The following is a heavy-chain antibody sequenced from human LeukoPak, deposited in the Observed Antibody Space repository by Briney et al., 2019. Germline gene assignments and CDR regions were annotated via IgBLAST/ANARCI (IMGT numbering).Heavy chain of an antibody. CDR1: GFTFSNYN. J-gene: IGHJ6*03. CDR3: AKDTAAGRDYYYYYMDV. V-gene: IGHV3-48*01. D-gene: IGHD6-13*01. CDR2: ISSSSSTI. Sequence: GGSLRLSCAASGFTFSNYNMNWVRQAPGKGLEWVSYISSSSSTIYYADSVKGRFTISRDNAKNSLYLQMNSLRAEDTALYYCAKDTAAGRDYYYYYMDVWGKGTTVTISS.